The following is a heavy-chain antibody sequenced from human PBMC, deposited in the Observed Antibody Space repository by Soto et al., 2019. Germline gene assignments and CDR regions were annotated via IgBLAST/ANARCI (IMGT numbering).Heavy chain of an antibody. J-gene: IGHJ3*02. D-gene: IGHD3-10*01. V-gene: IGHV4-59*11. CDR3: ARDRRGCFGEPDAFDI. CDR1: GGSISSHY. Sequence: QVQLQESGPGLVRPSETLSLTCTVSGGSISSHYWSWIRQPPGKGLEWIGYIYYSGITNYNPSLKSRCTISVDTSKNQFFLKLSSVTAADTALYFCARDRRGCFGEPDAFDIWGLGTMVTVSS. CDR2: IYYSGIT.